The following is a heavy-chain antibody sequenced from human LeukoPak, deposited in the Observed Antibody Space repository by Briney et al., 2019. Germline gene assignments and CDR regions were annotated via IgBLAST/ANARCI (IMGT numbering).Heavy chain of an antibody. J-gene: IGHJ6*03. CDR2: ISSSSSTI. CDR1: GFTFSSYS. V-gene: IGHV3-48*01. Sequence: GGSLRLSCAASGFTFSSYSMNWVRQAPGKGLEWVSYISSSSSTIYYADSVKGRFTISRDNAKNSLYLQMNSLRAEDTAVYYCAREAYEWNNYYYYYMDVWGKGTTVTVSS. D-gene: IGHD1/OR15-1a*01. CDR3: AREAYEWNNYYYYYMDV.